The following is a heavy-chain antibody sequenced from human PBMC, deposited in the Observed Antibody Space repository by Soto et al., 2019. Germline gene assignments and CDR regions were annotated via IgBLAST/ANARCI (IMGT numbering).Heavy chain of an antibody. Sequence: SCIRKTPGKGLEWVSTIDNSGGITYYADSVKGRFTISRDNSKNTLYLQMNSLRAEDTAVYYCAKGGYNYGFLFDCWGQGTLVPVSS. CDR3: AKGGYNYGFLFDC. D-gene: IGHD5-18*01. CDR2: IDNSGGIT. V-gene: IGHV3-23*05. J-gene: IGHJ4*02.